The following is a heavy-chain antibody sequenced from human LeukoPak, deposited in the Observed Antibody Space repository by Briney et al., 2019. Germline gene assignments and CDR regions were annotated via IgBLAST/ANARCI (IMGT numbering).Heavy chain of an antibody. V-gene: IGHV3-11*04. CDR2: ISSSGSTI. CDR3: AKEYYYGSGSQEYYFDY. CDR1: GFTFSDYY. D-gene: IGHD3-10*01. Sequence: PGGSLRLSCAASGFTFSDYYMSWIRQAPGKGLEWVSYISSSGSTIYYADSVKGRFTISRDNAKNSLYLQMNSLRAEDTAEYHCAKEYYYGSGSQEYYFDYWGQGTLVTVSS. J-gene: IGHJ4*02.